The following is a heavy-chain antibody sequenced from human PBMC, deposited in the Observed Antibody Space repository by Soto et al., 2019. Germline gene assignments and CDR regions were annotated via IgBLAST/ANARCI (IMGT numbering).Heavy chain of an antibody. V-gene: IGHV3-66*01. CDR2: IYSGGST. CDR1: GFTVSSNY. Sequence: EVQLVESGGGLVQPGGSLRLSCAASGFTVSSNYMNWVRQAPGKGLEWVSIIYSGGSTYYADSVKGRVTTSRDNSKNALYLQMNSLRAEDTAVYYCESTYWSQGTLVTVSS. J-gene: IGHJ4*02. D-gene: IGHD4-17*01. CDR3: ESTY.